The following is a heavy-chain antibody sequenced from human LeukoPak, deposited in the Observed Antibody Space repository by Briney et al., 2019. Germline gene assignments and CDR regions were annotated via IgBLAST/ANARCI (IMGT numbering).Heavy chain of an antibody. CDR3: AGLPYYYDSSGYYPFQH. V-gene: IGHV1-69*13. J-gene: IGHJ1*01. CDR2: IIPIFGIA. Sequence: SVKVSCKASGYTFTSYGISWVRQAPGQGLEWMGGIIPIFGIANYAQKFQGRVTITADESTSTAYMELSSLRSEDTAVYYCAGLPYYYDSSGYYPFQHWGQGTLVTVSS. D-gene: IGHD3-22*01. CDR1: GYTFTSYG.